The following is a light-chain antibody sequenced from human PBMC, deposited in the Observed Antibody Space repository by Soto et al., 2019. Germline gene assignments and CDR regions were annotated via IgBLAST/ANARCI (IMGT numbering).Light chain of an antibody. Sequence: IQMTQSPSSLSASVGDRVTITCRASENIDDYLNWYQQKPGKAPKLLIHGASNLQGGVPSRFSATGSGTDFTLSINTLHPEDFATYYCQQSYNAPPYPFGPGTIVDLK. J-gene: IGKJ3*01. CDR1: ENIDDY. CDR2: GAS. V-gene: IGKV1-39*01. CDR3: QQSYNAPPYP.